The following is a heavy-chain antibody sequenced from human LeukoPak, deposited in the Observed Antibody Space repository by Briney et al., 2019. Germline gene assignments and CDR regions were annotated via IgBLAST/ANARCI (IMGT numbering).Heavy chain of an antibody. CDR2: INPSGGST. Sequence: ASVKVSCKASGYTFTSYDIDWVRQAPGQGLEWMGIINPSGGSTSYAQKFQGRVTMTRDTSTSTVYMELSSLRSEDTAVYYCARERYYYDSSGYTTSEGKLDYWGQGTLVTVSS. J-gene: IGHJ4*02. CDR1: GYTFTSYD. D-gene: IGHD3-22*01. V-gene: IGHV1-46*01. CDR3: ARERYYYDSSGYTTSEGKLDY.